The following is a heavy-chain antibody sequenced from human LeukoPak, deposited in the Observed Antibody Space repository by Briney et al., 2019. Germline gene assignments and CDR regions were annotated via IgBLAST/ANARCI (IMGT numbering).Heavy chain of an antibody. V-gene: IGHV4-4*09. D-gene: IGHD4-11*01. Sequence: PSETLSLTCTVSGDSISSYYWSWIRQPPGKGLEWIGYIYTSGGTNYIPSLKGRVTISIDTSKNQFSLKLSSVTAADTAVYYCAREQTTDAFDIWGQGTMVTVSS. J-gene: IGHJ3*02. CDR3: AREQTTDAFDI. CDR1: GDSISSYY. CDR2: IYTSGGT.